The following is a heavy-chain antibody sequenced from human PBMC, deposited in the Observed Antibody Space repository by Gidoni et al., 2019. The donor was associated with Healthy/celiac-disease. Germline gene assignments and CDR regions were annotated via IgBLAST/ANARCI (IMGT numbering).Heavy chain of an antibody. CDR2: INHSGST. D-gene: IGHD3-22*01. J-gene: IGHJ6*02. CDR3: ARGRSYNYYDSSGYYFPLGYYGMDV. Sequence: QVQLQQWGAGLLKPSETLSLPCAVYGGSFSGYYWSWIRQPPGKGLEWIGEINHSGSTNYNPSLKSRVTISVDTSKNQFSLKLSSVTAADTAVYYCARGRSYNYYDSSGYYFPLGYYGMDVWGQGTTVTVSS. V-gene: IGHV4-34*01. CDR1: GGSFSGYY.